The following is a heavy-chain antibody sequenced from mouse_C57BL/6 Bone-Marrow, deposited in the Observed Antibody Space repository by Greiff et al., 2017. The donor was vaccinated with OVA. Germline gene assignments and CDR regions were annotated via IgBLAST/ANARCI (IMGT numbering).Heavy chain of an antibody. D-gene: IGHD2-1*01. V-gene: IGHV1-20*01. CDR2: INPYNGDT. J-gene: IGHJ4*01. CDR3: ARSNIYYGPYYAMEY. CDR1: GYSFTGYF. Sequence: EVQLQQSGPELVKPGDSVKISCKASGYSFTGYFMNWVMQSHGKSLEWIGRINPYNGDTFYNQKFKGKATLTVDKSSSTAHMEIRSLTSEDSAVYYCARSNIYYGPYYAMEYWGQGTSVTVSS.